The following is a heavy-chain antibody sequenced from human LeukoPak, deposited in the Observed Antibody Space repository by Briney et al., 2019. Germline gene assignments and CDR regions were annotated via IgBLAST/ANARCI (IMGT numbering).Heavy chain of an antibody. D-gene: IGHD3-16*01. Sequence: SETLSLTCTVSGGSISSYYWSWVRQPPGKGLEWIGEVYHTGDTNYNPSLKSRITISVDKSKNQFSLKLTSVTAADTAMYYCTRGGTDALTYWGQGTLVTVSS. J-gene: IGHJ4*02. CDR3: TRGGTDALTY. V-gene: IGHV4-59*12. CDR1: GGSISSYY. CDR2: VYHTGDT.